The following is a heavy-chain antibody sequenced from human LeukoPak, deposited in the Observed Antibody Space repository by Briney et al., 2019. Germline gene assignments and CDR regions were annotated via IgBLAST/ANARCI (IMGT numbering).Heavy chain of an antibody. CDR3: ASWGKGYYYYMDV. CDR2: ISDSGDDT. V-gene: IGHV3-23*01. J-gene: IGHJ6*03. CDR1: GFTFSNFG. D-gene: IGHD3-16*01. Sequence: GGTLRLSCAASGFTFSNFGMSWVRQAPGKGLEWVSSISDSGDDTYYADSVKGRFTISRDNAKNSLYLQMNSLRAEDTALYYCASWGKGYYYYMDVWGKGTTVTVSS.